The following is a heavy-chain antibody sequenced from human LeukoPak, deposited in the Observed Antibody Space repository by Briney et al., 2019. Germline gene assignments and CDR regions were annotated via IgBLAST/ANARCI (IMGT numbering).Heavy chain of an antibody. Sequence: GGSLRLSCAASGFTVSSNYMSWARQAPGKGLEWVSVIYSGGSTYYADSVKGRFTISRDNSKNTLYLQMNSLRAEDTAVYYCARTYYYDSSGYSYYFDYWGQGTLVTVSS. CDR3: ARTYYYDSSGYSYYFDY. D-gene: IGHD3-22*01. CDR1: GFTVSSNY. J-gene: IGHJ4*02. V-gene: IGHV3-53*01. CDR2: IYSGGST.